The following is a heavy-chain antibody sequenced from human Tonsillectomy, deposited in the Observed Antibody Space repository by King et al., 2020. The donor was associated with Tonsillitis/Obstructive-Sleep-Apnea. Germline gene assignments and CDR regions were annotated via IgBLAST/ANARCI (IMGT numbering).Heavy chain of an antibody. Sequence: VQLVESGGGVVQPGRSLRLSCAASGFTFSNYAMHWVRQAPGKGLEWVAIIWYDGTNKYYADSVKGRFTISRDSSKNTAYLQMHSLRAEDTAVYCCAREFQPPRSPVQVLINNYYYYYYMHVWGNATTVTFSS. CDR2: IWYDGTNK. D-gene: IGHD3-22*01. CDR1: GFTFSNYA. CDR3: AREFQPPRSPVQVLINNYYYYYYMHV. J-gene: IGHJ6*03. V-gene: IGHV3-33*01.